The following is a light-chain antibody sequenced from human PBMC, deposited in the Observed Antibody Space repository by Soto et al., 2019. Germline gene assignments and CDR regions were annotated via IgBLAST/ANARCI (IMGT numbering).Light chain of an antibody. Sequence: QSVLTQPPSVSGAPGQRVTISCTGSSSNIGAGHDVHWYQRLPGTAPKLLIYDNDKRPSGIPDRFSGSKSGTSATLGITGLQTGDEADYYCGAWDNSMTVVVFGGGTKLTVL. J-gene: IGLJ2*01. CDR2: DND. V-gene: IGLV1-51*01. CDR3: GAWDNSMTVVV. CDR1: SSNIGAGHD.